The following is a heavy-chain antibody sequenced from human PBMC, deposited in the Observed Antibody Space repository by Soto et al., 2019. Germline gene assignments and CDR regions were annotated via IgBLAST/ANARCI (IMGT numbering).Heavy chain of an antibody. Sequence: SGPTLVNPTQTLTLTCTFSGFSLSTSGVGVGWIRQPPGKSLEWLALIYWDDYKRYSPSLKSRLTITKDTSKNQVVLTMTNMDPVDTATYYCAHLVVVAATIWFDPWGQGTLVTVSS. CDR3: AHLVVVAATIWFDP. V-gene: IGHV2-5*02. CDR1: GFSLSTSGVG. J-gene: IGHJ5*02. D-gene: IGHD2-15*01. CDR2: IYWDDYK.